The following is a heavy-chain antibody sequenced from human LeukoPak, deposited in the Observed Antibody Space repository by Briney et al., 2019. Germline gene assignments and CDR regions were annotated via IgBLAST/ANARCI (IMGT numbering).Heavy chain of an antibody. CDR3: VRGLGSDNWFDP. Sequence: GSLRLSCAGSGFTFSSYGMSWVRQAPGKGLEWVSAIRGTGTSTYYADSAKGRFTISRDNSKNILFLQMNSLRAEDTAVYYCVRGLGSDNWFDPWGQGTLVTVSS. CDR1: GFTFSSYG. D-gene: IGHD3-16*01. CDR2: IRGTGTST. V-gene: IGHV3-23*01. J-gene: IGHJ5*02.